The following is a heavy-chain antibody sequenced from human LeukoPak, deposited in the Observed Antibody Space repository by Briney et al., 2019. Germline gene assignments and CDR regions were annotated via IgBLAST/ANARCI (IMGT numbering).Heavy chain of an antibody. Sequence: GGSLRLSCSASGFTFSNARMSWVRQAPGKGLECVGRIKSKTDGRTTDSAAPVQGIFTISRDDSKNALYLQMNSLKTEDTAVYYCTTVGSGGWYGWFDYWGQGTLVTVSS. CDR1: GFTFSNAR. J-gene: IGHJ5*01. D-gene: IGHD6-19*01. CDR3: TTVGSGGWYGWFDY. CDR2: IKSKTDGRTT. V-gene: IGHV3-15*01.